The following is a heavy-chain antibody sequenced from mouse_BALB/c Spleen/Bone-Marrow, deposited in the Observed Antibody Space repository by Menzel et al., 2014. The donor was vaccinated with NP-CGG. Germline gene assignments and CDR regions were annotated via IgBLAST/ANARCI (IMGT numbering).Heavy chain of an antibody. Sequence: EVNVVESGGGLVKPGGSLKLSCAASGFTFSDYYMYWVRQTPEKRLEWVATISDGGTYTSYPDSVKGRFTISRDNAKNNLYLQMSSLKSEDTAMYYCVRDSEYSGSPYWGQGTLVTVSA. CDR3: VRDSEYSGSPY. D-gene: IGHD1-1*01. CDR1: GFTFSDYY. J-gene: IGHJ3*01. CDR2: ISDGGTYT. V-gene: IGHV5-4*02.